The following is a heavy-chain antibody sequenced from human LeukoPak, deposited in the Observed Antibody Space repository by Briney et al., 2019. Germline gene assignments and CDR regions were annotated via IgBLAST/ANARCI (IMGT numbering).Heavy chain of an antibody. V-gene: IGHV3-23*01. J-gene: IGHJ5*02. Sequence: GGSLRLSCAASGFTFSNYGMSWVRQAPGKGLEWVSAISGSGGTTYYADSVKGRFTISRDNAKNSLYLQMNSLRAEDTAVYYCAREVDDYVWGSYRYISPWGQGTLVTVSS. CDR1: GFTFSNYG. CDR2: ISGSGGTT. CDR3: AREVDDYVWGSYRYISP. D-gene: IGHD3-16*02.